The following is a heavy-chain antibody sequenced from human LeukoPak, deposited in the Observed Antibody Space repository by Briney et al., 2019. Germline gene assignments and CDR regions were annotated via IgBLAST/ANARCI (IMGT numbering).Heavy chain of an antibody. J-gene: IGHJ4*02. Sequence: PGGSLRLSRAASGFTVSSKYMSWVRQAGGQGLGWVLAISGSSCNTYYADSVKCRFTISRDNSKNTLYLQMSSLRAADTAVYYCAKPTDNSLYCFDYWGQGTLVTVSS. V-gene: IGHV3-23*01. D-gene: IGHD1-20*01. CDR2: ISGSSCNT. CDR1: GFTVSSKY. CDR3: AKPTDNSLYCFDY.